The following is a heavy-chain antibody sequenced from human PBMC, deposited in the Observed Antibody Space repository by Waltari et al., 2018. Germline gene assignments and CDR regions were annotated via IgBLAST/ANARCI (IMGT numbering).Heavy chain of an antibody. V-gene: IGHV4-38-2*02. CDR3: ARDLGGAAAGIDY. CDR1: GYSLSSGYY. D-gene: IGHD6-13*01. CDR2: IYHSGST. Sequence: QVQLQESGPGLVKPSETLSLTCTVSGYSLSSGYYWGWIRQPPGKGLEWIGSIYHSGSTYYNPSVKSRVTISVDTSKNQCSLKLSSVTAADTAVYYCARDLGGAAAGIDYWGQGTLVTVSS. J-gene: IGHJ4*02.